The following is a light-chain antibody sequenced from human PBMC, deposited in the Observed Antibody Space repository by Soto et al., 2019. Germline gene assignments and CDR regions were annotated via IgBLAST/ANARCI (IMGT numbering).Light chain of an antibody. CDR2: KAS. CDR1: QSISSW. V-gene: IGKV1-5*03. CDR3: HQYNTYWS. J-gene: IGKJ1*01. Sequence: IQMTQSPSTLSASVGDRVTITCRASQSISSWLAWYQQKPGKAPKLLLYKASILESGVPSRFSAGGSWTDFTLTISTLQPDDFETYYYHQYNTYWSFGQGTKVYSK.